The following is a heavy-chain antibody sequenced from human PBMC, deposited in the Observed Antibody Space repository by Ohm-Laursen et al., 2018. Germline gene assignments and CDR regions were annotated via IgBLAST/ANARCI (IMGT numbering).Heavy chain of an antibody. D-gene: IGHD6-19*01. J-gene: IGHJ4*02. CDR1: GFTFSSYG. V-gene: IGHV3-33*06. CDR3: AKEEYSSGWQSYFDY. CDR2: IWYDGSNK. Sequence: SLRLSCAAPGFTFSSYGMHWVRQAPGKGLEWVAVIWYDGSNKYYADSVKGRFTISRDNSKNTLYLQMNSLRAEDTAVYYCAKEEYSSGWQSYFDYWGQGTLVTVSS.